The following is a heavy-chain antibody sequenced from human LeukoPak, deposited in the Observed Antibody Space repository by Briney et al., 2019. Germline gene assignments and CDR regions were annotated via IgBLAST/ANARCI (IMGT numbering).Heavy chain of an antibody. V-gene: IGHV4-4*07. CDR2: VYSSGNT. J-gene: IGHJ2*01. D-gene: IGHD3-22*01. CDR1: GGSISSNY. CDR3: ARVWLSSGSYWYFDF. Sequence: SETLSLTCTVSGGSISSNYWSWIRQPAGKGLEYIGRVYSSGNTNYNPSLESRVTMSVDTSKNQFSLLLHSVTAADTAVYYCARVWLSSGSYWYFDFWGRGTLVIVSS.